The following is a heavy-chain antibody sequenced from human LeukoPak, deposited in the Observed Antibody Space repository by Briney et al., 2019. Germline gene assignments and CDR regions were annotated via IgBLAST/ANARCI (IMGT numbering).Heavy chain of an antibody. D-gene: IGHD1-1*01. CDR2: ISHSGST. V-gene: IGHV4-34*01. J-gene: IGHJ4*02. Sequence: PSETLSLTCAVYGGSFSGYYWSWIRQPPGKGLDWIGEISHSGSTNYNPSLKSRVTISVDTSKNQFSLKLSSVTAADTAVYYCARGAPENNNWNGGSWGQGTLVTVSS. CDR1: GGSFSGYY. CDR3: ARGAPENNNWNGGS.